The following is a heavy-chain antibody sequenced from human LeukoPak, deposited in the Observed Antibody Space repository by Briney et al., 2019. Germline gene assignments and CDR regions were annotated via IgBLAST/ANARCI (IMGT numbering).Heavy chain of an antibody. V-gene: IGHV4-39*01. CDR2: IYYSGTT. D-gene: IGHD6-6*01. CDR3: ARQDDSSPYNWFDP. J-gene: IGHJ5*02. Sequence: SGTLSLTCTVSGGSISSSNYYWGWIRQTPGKGLEWTGSIYYSGTTYFSPSVKSRLTVSVDTSKNHFSLKLSSVTAADTALYYCARQDDSSPYNWFDPWGQGTLVTVSS. CDR1: GGSISSSNYY.